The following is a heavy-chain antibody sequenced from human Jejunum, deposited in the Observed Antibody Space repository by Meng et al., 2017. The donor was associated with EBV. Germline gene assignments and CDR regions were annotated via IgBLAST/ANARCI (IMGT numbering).Heavy chain of an antibody. V-gene: IGHV3-30-3*01. CDR1: GFTFSGHA. CDR3: TREWGADY. Sequence: VECGGGVVQPGRSLRLSWAASGFTFSGHAMQWVRQAPGKGLKWVALISNDGNNKYYADSVKGRFTISRDNSKNTLYLQMNSLRVDDTALYYCTREWGADYWGQGTLVTVSS. D-gene: IGHD3-16*01. CDR2: ISNDGNNK. J-gene: IGHJ4*02.